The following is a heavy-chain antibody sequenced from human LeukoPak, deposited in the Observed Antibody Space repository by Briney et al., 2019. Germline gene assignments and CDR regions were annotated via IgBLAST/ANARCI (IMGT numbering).Heavy chain of an antibody. V-gene: IGHV1-69*01. J-gene: IGHJ5*02. CDR3: ALTYWRTTGVLGGWFDP. CDR1: GGTFSSYA. D-gene: IGHD1-1*01. Sequence: GASVKVSCKASGGTFSSYAISWVRQAPGQGLEWMGGIIPIFGTANYAQKFQGRVTITADESTSTAYMELSSLRSEDTAVYYCALTYWRTTGVLGGWFDPWGQGTLVTVSS. CDR2: IIPIFGTA.